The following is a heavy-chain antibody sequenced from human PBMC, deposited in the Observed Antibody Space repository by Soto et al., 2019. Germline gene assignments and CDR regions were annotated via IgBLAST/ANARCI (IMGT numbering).Heavy chain of an antibody. V-gene: IGHV4-61*08. CDR1: GSSVSNGGYY. CDR3: ARGPPNSI. J-gene: IGHJ4*02. CDR2: IYYSGST. D-gene: IGHD3-22*01. Sequence: TETVSITCTVSGSSVSNGGYYWTWLRQHPGKGLEWIGYIYYSGSTYYNPSLKSRVTISVDRSKNQFSLKLSSVTAADTAVYYCARGPPNSIWGQGTLVTDSS.